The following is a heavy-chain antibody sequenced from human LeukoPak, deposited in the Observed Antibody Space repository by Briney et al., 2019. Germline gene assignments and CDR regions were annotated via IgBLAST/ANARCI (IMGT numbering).Heavy chain of an antibody. V-gene: IGHV1-69*13. J-gene: IGHJ4*02. CDR2: IIPIFGTA. CDR3: ARDDGPNSSGWSRFDY. D-gene: IGHD6-19*01. CDR1: GGTFSSYA. Sequence: SVKVSCKASGGTFSSYAISWVRQAPGQGLEWMGGIIPIFGTANYAQKFQGRVTITADESTSTAHMELSSLRSEDTAVYYCARDDGPNSSGWSRFDYWGQGTLVTVSS.